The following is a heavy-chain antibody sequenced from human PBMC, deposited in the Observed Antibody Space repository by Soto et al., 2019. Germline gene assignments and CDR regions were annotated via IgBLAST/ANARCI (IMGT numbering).Heavy chain of an antibody. CDR1: GYTFTSYG. Sequence: EASVKVSCKASGYTFTSYGISWVRQAPGQGLEWMGWISAYNGNTNYARKLQGRVTMTTDTSTSTAYMELRSLRSDDTAVYYCARVGSGSPGAYYYYYGMDVWGQGTTVTVSS. D-gene: IGHD1-26*01. J-gene: IGHJ6*02. CDR2: ISAYNGNT. CDR3: ARVGSGSPGAYYYYYGMDV. V-gene: IGHV1-18*01.